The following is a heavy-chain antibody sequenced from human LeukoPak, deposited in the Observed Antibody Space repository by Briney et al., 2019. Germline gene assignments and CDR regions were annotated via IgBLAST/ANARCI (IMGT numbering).Heavy chain of an antibody. CDR1: GFTFSSYS. J-gene: IGHJ6*02. D-gene: IGHD3-22*01. Sequence: GGSLRLSCAASGFTFSSYSMNWVRQAPGKGLEWVSYISSSSSTIYYADSVKGRFTISRDNAKNSLYLQMNSLRAEDTAVYYCARINYYDSRGYWGGDYYYYGLDVWGQGTTVTVSS. V-gene: IGHV3-48*04. CDR3: ARINYYDSRGYWGGDYYYYGLDV. CDR2: ISSSSSTI.